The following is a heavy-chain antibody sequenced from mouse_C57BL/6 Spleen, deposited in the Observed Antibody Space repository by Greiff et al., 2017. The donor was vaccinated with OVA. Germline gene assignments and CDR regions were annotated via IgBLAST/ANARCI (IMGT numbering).Heavy chain of an antibody. V-gene: IGHV3-6*01. D-gene: IGHD2-3*01. Sequence: EVQLVESGPGLVKPSQSLSLTCSVTGYSITSGYYWNWIRQFPGNKLEWMGYISYDGSNNYNPSLKNRISITRDTSKNQFFLKLNSVTTEDTATYYCARGWPFAYWGQGTLVTVSA. J-gene: IGHJ3*01. CDR1: GYSITSGYY. CDR3: ARGWPFAY. CDR2: ISYDGSN.